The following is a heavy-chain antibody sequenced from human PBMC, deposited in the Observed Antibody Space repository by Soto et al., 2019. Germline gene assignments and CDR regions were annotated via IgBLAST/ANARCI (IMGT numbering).Heavy chain of an antibody. J-gene: IGHJ3*02. CDR2: MWYDGTNK. CDR1: GFTFRIYS. CDR3: ARDATFGTKGGSFDI. Sequence: SLRLSCAASGFTFRIYSMHWARQPPGKGLEWVAVMWYDGTNKYYGESVKDRFTISRDNSENTLYLQMNSLRVEDTAVYYCARDATFGTKGGSFDIWGHGTLVTVSS. V-gene: IGHV3-33*01. D-gene: IGHD3-16*01.